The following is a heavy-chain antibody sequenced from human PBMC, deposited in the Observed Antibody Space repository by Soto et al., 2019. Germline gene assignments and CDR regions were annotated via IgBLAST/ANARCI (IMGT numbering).Heavy chain of an antibody. CDR3: AKDRESGSVDY. Sequence: QVQLVESGGGVVQPGRSLRLSCAASGFTFSSYGMHWVRQAPGKGLERVAVISYDGSNKSYADSVKGRFTISRENSENTLYLQMNSLRAEDAAVCSCAKDRESGSVDYGGQGTLVTVSS. V-gene: IGHV3-30*18. D-gene: IGHD1-26*01. CDR2: ISYDGSNK. CDR1: GFTFSSYG. J-gene: IGHJ4*02.